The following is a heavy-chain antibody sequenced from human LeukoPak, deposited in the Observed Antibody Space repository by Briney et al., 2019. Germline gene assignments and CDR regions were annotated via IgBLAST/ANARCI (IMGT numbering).Heavy chain of an antibody. V-gene: IGHV3-23*01. CDR3: AKRPVTGEHFDY. CDR2: ISGSGGST. Sequence: GGSLRLSCAASGFTFSTYWMSWVRQAPGKGLEWVSAISGSGGSTYYADSVRGRFTISRDNSKNTLYLQMNSLRAEDTAVYYCAKRPVTGEHFDYWGQGTLVTVSS. J-gene: IGHJ4*02. CDR1: GFTFSTYW. D-gene: IGHD7-27*01.